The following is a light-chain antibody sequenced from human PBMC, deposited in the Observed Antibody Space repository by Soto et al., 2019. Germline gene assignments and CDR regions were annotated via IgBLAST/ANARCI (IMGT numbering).Light chain of an antibody. CDR3: GSWDSSLSAYV. J-gene: IGLJ1*01. CDR1: SSNIGNNY. Sequence: QSVLTQPPSVSAAPGQKVTISCSGSSSNIGNNYVSWYQQLPGTAPKLLICDDNKRPSGIPDRFSGSKSGTSATLGITGFQTGDEADYYCGSWDSSLSAYVFGTGTKVTVL. V-gene: IGLV1-51*01. CDR2: DDN.